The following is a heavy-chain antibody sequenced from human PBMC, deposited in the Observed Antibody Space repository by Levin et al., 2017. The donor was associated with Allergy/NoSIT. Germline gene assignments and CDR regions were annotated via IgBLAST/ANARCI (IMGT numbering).Heavy chain of an antibody. D-gene: IGHD3-22*01. CDR3: ASGYYYDGPAYFDH. J-gene: IGHJ4*02. V-gene: IGHV3-48*02. CDR2: ISSGRNTI. Sequence: GGSLRLSCAASEFTFSSYGMNWVRQAPGKGLEWVSYISSGRNTIYYADSVRGRFTISRDNAKNSLSLQMNSLRDEDTAVYYCASGYYYDGPAYFDHWGQGTLVTVSS. CDR1: EFTFSSYG.